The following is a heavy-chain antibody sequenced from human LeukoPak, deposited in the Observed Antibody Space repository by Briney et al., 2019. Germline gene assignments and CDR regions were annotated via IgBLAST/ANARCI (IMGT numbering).Heavy chain of an antibody. D-gene: IGHD6-6*01. Sequence: ASVKVSCKASGYTFTEYYMHWVRQAPGQGLEWMGRINPNSGGTSYAQKFKGRVTVTRDTSISTAYMELSSLTSDDTAMYYCATSSTVGLIWYFDLSGRGTLVTVSS. J-gene: IGHJ2*01. V-gene: IGHV1-2*06. CDR1: GYTFTEYY. CDR2: INPNSGGT. CDR3: ATSSTVGLIWYFDL.